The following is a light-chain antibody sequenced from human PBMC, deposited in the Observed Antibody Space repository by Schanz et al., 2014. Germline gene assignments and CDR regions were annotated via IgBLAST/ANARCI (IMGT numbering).Light chain of an antibody. V-gene: IGLV1-51*01. CDR1: SSIIGGTF. Sequence: QSVLTQPPSVSAAPGQKVTISCSGSSSIIGGTFVSWYQQLPGTAPKLLIYDNNERPSGIPDRFSGSKSGTSATLAITGLQNGDEADYYCGAWDSSLSAGVFGGGTKLTVL. CDR3: GAWDSSLSAGV. CDR2: DNN. J-gene: IGLJ3*02.